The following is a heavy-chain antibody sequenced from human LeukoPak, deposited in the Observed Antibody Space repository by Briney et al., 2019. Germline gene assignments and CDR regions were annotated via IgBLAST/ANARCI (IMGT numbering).Heavy chain of an antibody. CDR2: ISSSSSYI. J-gene: IGHJ4*02. CDR1: GFTFSSYS. V-gene: IGHV3-21*01. CDR3: ARVWDGYSDRDY. Sequence: GGSLRLSCSASGFTFSSYSMNWVRQAPGKGLEWVSSISSSSSYIYYADSVKGRFTISRDNAKNSLYLQMNSLRAEDTAVYYCARVWDGYSDRDYWGQGTLVTVSS. D-gene: IGHD5-24*01.